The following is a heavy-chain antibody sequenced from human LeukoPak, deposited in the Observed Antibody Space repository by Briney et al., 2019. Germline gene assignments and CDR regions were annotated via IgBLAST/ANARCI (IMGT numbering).Heavy chain of an antibody. CDR1: GWSFRGYF. D-gene: IGHD2/OR15-2a*01. V-gene: IGHV4-34*01. CDR2: SNHSGST. CDR3: ARGRAKILSYDY. J-gene: IGHJ4*02. Sequence: SETLSLTCVVYGWSFRGYFWSWIRQPPGKGLEWIGESNHSGSTDYNPSLKSRVTISVDTSKNQFSLKLSSVTAAETAVYYCARGRAKILSYDYWGQGTLVTVSS.